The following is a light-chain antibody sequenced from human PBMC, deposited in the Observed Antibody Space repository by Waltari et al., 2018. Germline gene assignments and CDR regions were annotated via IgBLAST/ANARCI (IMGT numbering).Light chain of an antibody. Sequence: QSVLTQPPSVSGAPGQRVTIPCTGSSSNIGAGYDVHWYPNLQGKVPKLLICGKTDRPAGVPGRYDGSQSGTPAYLAITGLQAEDEAHDYCQSYDSSLSASLFGGGTKLTVL. CDR2: GKT. CDR3: QSYDSSLSASL. J-gene: IGLJ2*01. CDR1: SSNIGAGYD. V-gene: IGLV1-40*01.